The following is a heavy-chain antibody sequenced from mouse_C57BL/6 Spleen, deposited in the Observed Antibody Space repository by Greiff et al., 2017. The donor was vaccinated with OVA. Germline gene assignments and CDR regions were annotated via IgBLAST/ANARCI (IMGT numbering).Heavy chain of an antibody. V-gene: IGHV5-17*01. J-gene: IGHJ4*01. CDR2: ISSGSSTI. Sequence: DVHLVESGGGLVKPGGSLKLSCAASGFTFSDYGMHWVRQAPEKGLEWVAYISSGSSTIYYADTVKGRFTISRDNAKNTLFLQMTSLRSEDTAMYYCARPSGYAMDYWGQGTSVTVSS. CDR3: ARPSGYAMDY. CDR1: GFTFSDYG.